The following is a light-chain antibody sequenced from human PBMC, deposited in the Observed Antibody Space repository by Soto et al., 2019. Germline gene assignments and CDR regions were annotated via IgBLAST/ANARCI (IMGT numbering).Light chain of an antibody. CDR3: QQYFEWPPMT. J-gene: IGKJ1*01. CDR2: GAS. V-gene: IGKV3-15*01. CDR1: ETVATN. Sequence: EVVITQSPATLSASPGERATLSCWASETVATNLAWYQQKPGQAPRLLISGASTRAAGISDRFRGSGSGTEFTLTISSLRSEDSGIYYCQQYFEWPPMTFGQGTKVEI.